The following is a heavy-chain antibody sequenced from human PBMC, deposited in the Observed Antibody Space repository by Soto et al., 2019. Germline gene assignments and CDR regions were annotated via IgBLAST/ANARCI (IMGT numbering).Heavy chain of an antibody. CDR1: GGSISSIKW. CDR2: IYHSGST. J-gene: IGHJ6*02. CDR3: ARDDHIDVVPTSHGDTDA. D-gene: IGHD2-2*01. V-gene: IGHV4-4*02. Sequence: LPLTCAVYGGSISSIKWWSWVREPPGKGLKWIGEIYHSGSTNYNPSLKSRVTISLDKSKNQFSLKLTSVTAADSAVYYCARDDHIDVVPTSHGDTDAWGHGTTVTVSS.